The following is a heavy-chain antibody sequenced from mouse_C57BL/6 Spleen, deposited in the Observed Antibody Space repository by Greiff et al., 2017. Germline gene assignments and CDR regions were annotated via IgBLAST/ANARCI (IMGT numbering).Heavy chain of an antibody. V-gene: IGHV1-72*01. CDR2: IDPNSGGT. CDR1: GYTFTSYW. D-gene: IGHD1-1*01. CDR3: ARSTSGSSYGGAMDY. Sequence: QVQLKQPGAELVKPGASVKLSCKASGYTFTSYWMHWVKQRPGRGLEWIGRIDPNSGGTKYNEKFKSKATLTVDKPSSTAYMQLSSLTSEDSAVYYCARSTSGSSYGGAMDYWGQGTSVTVSS. J-gene: IGHJ4*01.